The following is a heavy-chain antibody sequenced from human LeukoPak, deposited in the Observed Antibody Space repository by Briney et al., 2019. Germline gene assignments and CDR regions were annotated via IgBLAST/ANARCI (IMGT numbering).Heavy chain of an antibody. CDR3: AREGYDSSGYYLHNYFDP. V-gene: IGHV3-11*05. CDR2: ISSSNSYT. J-gene: IGHJ5*02. D-gene: IGHD3-22*01. CDR1: GFAFSDYY. Sequence: KPGGSLRLSRAASGFAFSDYYMAWIRQAPGKGLEWVSYISSSNSYTNYADSVKGRFTISRDNAKKALYLHMSGLRVEDTAIYYCAREGYDSSGYYLHNYFDPWGQGTLVTVSS.